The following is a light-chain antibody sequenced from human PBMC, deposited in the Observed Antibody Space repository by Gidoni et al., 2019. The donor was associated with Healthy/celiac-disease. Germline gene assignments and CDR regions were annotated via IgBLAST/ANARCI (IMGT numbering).Light chain of an antibody. CDR2: GNS. J-gene: IGLJ3*02. CDR3: QSYDSSLSVWV. V-gene: IGLV1-40*01. CDR1: SSNIGAGYD. Sequence: QSVLTQPPSVSGAPGQRVTISCTGSSSNIGAGYDVPWYQQLPGTAPKLLIYGNSNRPSGVPDRFSGSKSGTSASLAITGLQAEDEADYYCQSYDSSLSVWVFGGGTKLTVL.